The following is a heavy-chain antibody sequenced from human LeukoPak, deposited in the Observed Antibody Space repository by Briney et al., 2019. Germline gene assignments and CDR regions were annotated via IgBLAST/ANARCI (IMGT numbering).Heavy chain of an antibody. V-gene: IGHV3-23*01. CDR3: ARSDPQYYYDSSGYSYPLEFFQH. Sequence: GGSLRLSCAASGSTFNNYAMSWVRQAPGKGLEWVSAISGNGGITYYADSVKGRFTISRDISKNTLYLQMNSLRGEDTAVYYCARSDPQYYYDSSGYSYPLEFFQHWGQGTLVTVSS. CDR1: GSTFNNYA. D-gene: IGHD3-22*01. CDR2: ISGNGGIT. J-gene: IGHJ1*01.